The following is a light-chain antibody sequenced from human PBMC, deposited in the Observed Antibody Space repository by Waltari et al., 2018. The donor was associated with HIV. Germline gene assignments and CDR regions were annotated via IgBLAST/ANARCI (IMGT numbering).Light chain of an antibody. CDR3: SSYAGSNHVV. J-gene: IGLJ2*01. CDR1: SSDVGGYNY. V-gene: IGLV2-8*01. CDR2: EVS. Sequence: QSALTQPPSASGSPGQSVTISCTGTSSDVGGYNYVSWYQQHPGKAPKLMIYEVSKRPSGVPDRFSGSKSGNTASLTVSGLQAEDEADYYCSSYAGSNHVVFGGGTKLTVL.